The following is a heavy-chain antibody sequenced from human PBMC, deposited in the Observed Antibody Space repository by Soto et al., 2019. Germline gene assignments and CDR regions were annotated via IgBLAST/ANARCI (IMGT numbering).Heavy chain of an antibody. J-gene: IGHJ4*02. Sequence: SETLSLTCTVSGGSITTYQWSWIRQPPGKGLEWIGGYSGFTDYNPSLESRATISVDHSKNQFSLTLRSVTAADTAVYYCARDYGNYSFFFDYWGQGALVTVSS. V-gene: IGHV4-59*01. D-gene: IGHD4-4*01. CDR1: GGSITTYQ. CDR2: YSGFT. CDR3: ARDYGNYSFFFDY.